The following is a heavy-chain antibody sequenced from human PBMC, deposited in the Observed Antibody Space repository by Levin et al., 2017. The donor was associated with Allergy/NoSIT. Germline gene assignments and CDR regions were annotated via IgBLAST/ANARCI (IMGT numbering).Heavy chain of an antibody. CDR3: ARVTLEEYGSVSYVFYY. CDR2: INLGGST. Sequence: SETLSLTCAVYGGSFSGYYWSWIRQPPGKGLEWIGDINLGGSTDYNQSLKNRVTISVDTSKNKFSLNLTSVTAADTAVYYCARVTLEEYGSVSYVFYYWGQGTLVTVSS. V-gene: IGHV4-34*01. CDR1: GGSFSGYY. D-gene: IGHD3-10*01. J-gene: IGHJ4*02.